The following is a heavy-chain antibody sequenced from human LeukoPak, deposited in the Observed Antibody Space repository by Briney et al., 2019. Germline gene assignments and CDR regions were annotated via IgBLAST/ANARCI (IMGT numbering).Heavy chain of an antibody. CDR1: GFTDRSNY. CDR3: VRDDDFGFDH. Sequence: GGSLRLSCATSGFTDRSNYMNWVRQTPGKGLQWVSIIYSGGSAYYADSVRGRFIISRDDSKDTMYLQMNNLRAEDTALYYCVRDDDFGFDHWGQGTLVTVSS. D-gene: IGHD3-3*01. V-gene: IGHV3-66*01. CDR2: IYSGGSA. J-gene: IGHJ4*02.